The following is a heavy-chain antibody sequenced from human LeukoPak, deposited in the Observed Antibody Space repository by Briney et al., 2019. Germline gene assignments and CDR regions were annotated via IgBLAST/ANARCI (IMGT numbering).Heavy chain of an antibody. J-gene: IGHJ5*02. CDR3: ARGPSYVVTFGGVINWFDP. CDR2: MNPNSGNT. V-gene: IGHV1-8*01. D-gene: IGHD3-16*01. Sequence: ASVKVSCKASGYTFTSYDINWVRQATGQGLEWMGWMNPNSGNTGYAQKFQGIVTMTRNTSISTAYMELSSLRSEDTAVYYCARGPSYVVTFGGVINWFDPWGQGTLVTVSS. CDR1: GYTFTSYD.